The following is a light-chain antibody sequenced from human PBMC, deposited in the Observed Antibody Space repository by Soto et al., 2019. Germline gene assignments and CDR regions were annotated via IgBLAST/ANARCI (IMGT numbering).Light chain of an antibody. V-gene: IGKV3-20*01. J-gene: IGKJ1*01. CDR1: QSVSSY. Sequence: VVAHSKTTRSLSPGARSSLSGRASQSVSSYLAWYQQKPGQAPRLLIYGASSRATGIPDRFSGSGSGTDFTLTISRLEPEDFAVYYCQQYGSSWTFGQGTKVDIK. CDR2: GAS. CDR3: QQYGSSWT.